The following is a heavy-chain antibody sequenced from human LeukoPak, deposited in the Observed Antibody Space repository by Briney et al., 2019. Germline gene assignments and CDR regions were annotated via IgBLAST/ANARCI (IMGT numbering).Heavy chain of an antibody. CDR3: TTAPSGYAYMNGWHLDY. V-gene: IGHV3-15*01. Sequence: PGGSLRLSCAASGFTFNYAWMSWVRQAPGKGLEWVGRIKSKTDGETTDYAAPVKGRFTISRDDSKNTLYLQMNSLKTGDTALYYCTTAPSGYAYMNGWHLDYWGQGALVTVSS. D-gene: IGHD5-18*01. CDR2: IKSKTDGETT. J-gene: IGHJ4*02. CDR1: GFTFNYAW.